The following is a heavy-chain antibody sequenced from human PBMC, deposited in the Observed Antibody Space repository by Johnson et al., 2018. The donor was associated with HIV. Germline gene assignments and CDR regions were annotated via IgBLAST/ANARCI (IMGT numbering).Heavy chain of an antibody. J-gene: IGHJ3*02. CDR3: ARKGLVWFGWAFDI. CDR2: ISSSGSTI. Sequence: QVQLVESGGGLVKSGGSLRLSCAASGFTLSDHYMSWIRQPPGKGLEWISYISSSGSTIYYADSVKGRFTISRDNAKNSLYLQLNSLSAEDTAVYYCARKGLVWFGWAFDIWGQGTMVTVSS. D-gene: IGHD3-10*01. V-gene: IGHV3-11*04. CDR1: GFTLSDHY.